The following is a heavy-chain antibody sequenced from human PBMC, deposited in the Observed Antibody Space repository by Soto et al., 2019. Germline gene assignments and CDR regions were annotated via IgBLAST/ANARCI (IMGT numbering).Heavy chain of an antibody. Sequence: ASVKVSCKASGYTFTSYYMHWVRQAPGQGLEWMGIINPSGGSTSYAQKFQGRVTMTRDTSTSTVYMELSSLRSEDTAVYYCARVYCSGGSCYSDKPLDYHYGKYVWAQGTTDPVSS. V-gene: IGHV1-46*01. CDR2: INPSGGST. J-gene: IGHJ6*02. CDR1: GYTFTSYY. CDR3: ARVYCSGGSCYSDKPLDYHYGKYV. D-gene: IGHD2-15*01.